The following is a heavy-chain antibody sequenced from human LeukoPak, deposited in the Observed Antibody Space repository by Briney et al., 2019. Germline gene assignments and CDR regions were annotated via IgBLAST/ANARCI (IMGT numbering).Heavy chain of an antibody. Sequence: GGSLRLSCAASGFTFSSYSMNWVRQAPGKGLEWVSYISSSSSTIYYADSVKGRFTISRDNSKNTLYLQMNSLRAEDTAVYYCARAGRDGYNLYFDYWGQGTLVTVSS. D-gene: IGHD5-24*01. V-gene: IGHV3-48*01. CDR3: ARAGRDGYNLYFDY. J-gene: IGHJ4*02. CDR1: GFTFSSYS. CDR2: ISSSSSTI.